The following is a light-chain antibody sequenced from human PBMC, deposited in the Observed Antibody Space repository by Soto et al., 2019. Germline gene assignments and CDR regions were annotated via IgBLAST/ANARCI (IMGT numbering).Light chain of an antibody. CDR2: EVN. CDR3: SSHSSSSAYYV. Sequence: QSALTQPPSASGSPGQSVTISCTGTSSDVGGHNSVSWYQQHPGKAPKLMIYEVNKRPSGVPVRFSGSKSGNTASLTVSGLQAEDEADYFCSSHSSSSAYYVFGTGTKLTVL. CDR1: SSDVGGHNS. V-gene: IGLV2-8*01. J-gene: IGLJ1*01.